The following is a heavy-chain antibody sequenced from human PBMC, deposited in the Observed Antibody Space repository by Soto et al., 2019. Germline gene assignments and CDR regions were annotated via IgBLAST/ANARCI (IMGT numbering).Heavy chain of an antibody. CDR2: IYHSGST. J-gene: IGHJ3*01. CDR1: GGSVSSTNW. D-gene: IGHD2-15*01. CDR3: ARGDCSGGTCYSVDF. Sequence: PSETLSLTCAVSGGSVSSTNWWSWVRQSPGKGLEWIGEIYHSGSTNYNPSLKSRVTISVDKSKNQFSLKLSSVTAADTAVYYCARGDCSGGTCYSVDFWGQGTMVTVS. V-gene: IGHV4-4*02.